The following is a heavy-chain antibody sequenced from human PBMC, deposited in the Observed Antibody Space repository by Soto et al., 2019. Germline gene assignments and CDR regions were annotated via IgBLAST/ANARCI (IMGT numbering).Heavy chain of an antibody. CDR3: TGLGELSPIPD. CDR2: IXPXDXXX. D-gene: IGHD3-16*02. Sequence: GESLKISCKGSGYSFTSYWIVWVRQMPGKGLXWMGXIXPXDXXXRXXXXFQGQVTISADKSISTAYLQWSSLKAPDTAMYYCTGLGELSPIPDWGQGTLVTVSS. V-gene: IGHV5-51*01. J-gene: IGHJ4*02. CDR1: GYSFTSYW.